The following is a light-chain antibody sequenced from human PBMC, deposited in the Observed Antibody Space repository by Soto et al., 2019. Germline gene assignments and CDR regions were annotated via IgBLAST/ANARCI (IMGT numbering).Light chain of an antibody. CDR1: QSVSSN. CDR2: GAS. Sequence: EIVMTQSPATLSVSPGERATLSCRASQSVSSNLAWYRQKPGQAPRLLIYGASTRATGIPARFSGSGSGTEFTLTISSLQSEDFAVYCCQQYNNWPTLTFGQGTKVEIK. V-gene: IGKV3-15*01. J-gene: IGKJ1*01. CDR3: QQYNNWPTLT.